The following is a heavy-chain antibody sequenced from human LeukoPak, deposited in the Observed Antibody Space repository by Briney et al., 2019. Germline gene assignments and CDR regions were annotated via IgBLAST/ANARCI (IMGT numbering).Heavy chain of an antibody. Sequence: SETLSLTCTVSGGSISSYYWSWIRQPPGKGLEWIGYIYYSGSTNYNPSLKSRVTISVDTSKNQFSLKLGSVTAADTAVYYCARQMGVRSFGAFDYWGQGTLVTVSS. D-gene: IGHD3-10*01. V-gene: IGHV4-59*08. CDR3: ARQMGVRSFGAFDY. CDR1: GGSISSYY. J-gene: IGHJ4*02. CDR2: IYYSGST.